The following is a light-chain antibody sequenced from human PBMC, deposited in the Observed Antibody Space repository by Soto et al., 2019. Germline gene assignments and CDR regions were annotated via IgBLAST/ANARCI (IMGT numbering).Light chain of an antibody. CDR2: DVS. V-gene: IGLV2-14*03. Sequence: QSALTQPASVSGSPGQSITISCTGTSSDVGGFNYVSWYLQHPGKAPKLILYDVSNRPSGVSNRFSGSKSGNTASLTISGRQAENGADYYCASYTTTSTPVEFGGGTKLPAL. J-gene: IGLJ2*01. CDR1: SSDVGGFNY. CDR3: ASYTTTSTPVE.